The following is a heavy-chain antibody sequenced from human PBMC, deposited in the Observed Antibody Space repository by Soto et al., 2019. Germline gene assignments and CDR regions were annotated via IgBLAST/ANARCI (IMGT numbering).Heavy chain of an antibody. D-gene: IGHD6-6*01. J-gene: IGHJ6*02. CDR3: ARDRSSSSGDYYYGMDV. Sequence: SGGSLRLSCAASGSTVSSNYMSWVRQAPGKGLEWASVIYSGGSTYYADSVKGRFTISRDNSKNTLYLQMNSLRAEDTAVYYCARDRSSSSGDYYYGMDVWGQVTTVTVS. CDR1: GSTVSSNY. V-gene: IGHV3-53*01. CDR2: IYSGGST.